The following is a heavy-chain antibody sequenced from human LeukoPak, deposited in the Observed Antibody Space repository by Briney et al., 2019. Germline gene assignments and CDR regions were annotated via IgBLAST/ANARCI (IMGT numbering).Heavy chain of an antibody. CDR1: GYTFTSYG. CDR3: ARGGLTNRFDY. CDR2: ISAYNGNT. Sequence: ASVKVSCKASGYTFTSYGISWVRQAPGQGLEWMGWISAYNGNTNYAQTLQGRVTMTTDTSTRTAYMELSSLRSDDAALYYCARGGLTNRFDYWGQGTLVTVSS. J-gene: IGHJ4*02. V-gene: IGHV1-18*01. D-gene: IGHD1-1*01.